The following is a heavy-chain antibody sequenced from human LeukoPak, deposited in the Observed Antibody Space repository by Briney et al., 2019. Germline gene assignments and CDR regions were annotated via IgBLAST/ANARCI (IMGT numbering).Heavy chain of an antibody. V-gene: IGHV1-69*01. CDR2: IIPIFGTA. Sequence: GGSLRLSCAASGFTFSSYAMSWVRQAPGQGLEWMGGIIPIFGTANYAQKFQGRVTITADESTSTAYMELSSLRSEDTAVYYCARGYYGDYDESDYWGQGTLVTVSS. J-gene: IGHJ4*02. D-gene: IGHD4-17*01. CDR1: GFTFSSYA. CDR3: ARGYYGDYDESDY.